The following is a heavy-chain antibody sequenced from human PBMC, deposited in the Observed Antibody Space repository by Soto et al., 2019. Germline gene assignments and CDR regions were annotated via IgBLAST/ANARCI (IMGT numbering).Heavy chain of an antibody. Sequence: PWQTLSLTCAITVDSASSNSAAWNLIRQSPSRGLEWLGRTYYRSKWYNDYAVSVKSRITINPDTSKNQFSLQLNSVTPEDTAVYYCARDDGVVIDAFDIWGQGTMVTV. J-gene: IGHJ3*02. CDR2: TYYRSKWYN. V-gene: IGHV6-1*01. CDR3: ARDDGVVIDAFDI. CDR1: VDSASSNSAA. D-gene: IGHD3-3*01.